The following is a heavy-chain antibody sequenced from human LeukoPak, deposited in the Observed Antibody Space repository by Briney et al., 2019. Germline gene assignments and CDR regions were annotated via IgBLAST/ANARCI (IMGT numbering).Heavy chain of an antibody. CDR2: IIPIFGTA. D-gene: IGHD2-15*01. CDR3: ARTAIGRGCSGGSCYLNYFDY. V-gene: IGHV1-69*01. J-gene: IGHJ4*02. CDR1: GGTFSSYA. Sequence: EASVTVSCKASGGTFSSYAISWVRQAPGQGLEWMGGIIPIFGTANYAQKFQGRVTITADESTSTAYVELSSLRSEDTAVYYCARTAIGRGCSGGSCYLNYFDYWGQGTLVTVSS.